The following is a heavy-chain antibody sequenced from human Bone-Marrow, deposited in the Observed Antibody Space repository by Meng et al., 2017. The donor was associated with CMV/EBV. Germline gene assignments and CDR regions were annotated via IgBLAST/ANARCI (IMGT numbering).Heavy chain of an antibody. J-gene: IGHJ4*02. D-gene: IGHD5-12*01. V-gene: IGHV1-69*05. CDR3: ARAGGEEGGGYSGYDYFDY. CDR1: GGTFSSYA. CDR2: IIPIFGTA. Sequence: SVKVSCKASGGTFSSYAISWVRQAPGQGLEWMGGIIPIFGTADYAQQFQGRVTITTDESTSTAYMELSSLRSEDTAGYYCARAGGEEGGGYSGYDYFDYWGQGTLVTVSS.